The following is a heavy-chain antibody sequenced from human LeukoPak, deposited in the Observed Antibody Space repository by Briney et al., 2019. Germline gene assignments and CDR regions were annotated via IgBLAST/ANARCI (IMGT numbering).Heavy chain of an antibody. D-gene: IGHD1-26*01. CDR2: INPNSGGT. Sequence: ASVKVSCKASGYTFTGYYMHWVRQAPGQGLEWMGWINPNSGGTNYAQKFQGRVTMTRDTSISTAYMELSRLRSDDTAVYYCARAYLVGATGYYYGMDVWGQGTTVTVSS. CDR1: GYTFTGYY. CDR3: ARAYLVGATGYYYGMDV. J-gene: IGHJ6*02. V-gene: IGHV1-2*02.